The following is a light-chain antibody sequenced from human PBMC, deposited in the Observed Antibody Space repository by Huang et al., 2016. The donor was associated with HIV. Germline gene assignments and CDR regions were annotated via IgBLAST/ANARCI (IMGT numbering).Light chain of an antibody. V-gene: IGKV4-1*01. Sequence: DIVMTQSPDSLAVSLGERATIDCKSSQSVLYSSNNKNYLAWYHQKSGQSPKLLIYWASTRESGVPDRFSGSGSGTDFTLTISSLQAEDVAVYFCQQYYSIPWTFGQGTKVEVK. CDR2: WAS. CDR3: QQYYSIPWT. CDR1: QSVLYSSNNKNY. J-gene: IGKJ1*01.